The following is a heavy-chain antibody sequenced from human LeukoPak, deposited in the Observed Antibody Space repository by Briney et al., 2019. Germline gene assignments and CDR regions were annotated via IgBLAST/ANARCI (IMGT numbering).Heavy chain of an antibody. D-gene: IGHD6-19*01. CDR1: GGSVSSGSYY. Sequence: SETLSLTCTVSGGSVSSGSYYWSWIRQPPGKGLEWIGYIYYSGSTNYNPSLRSRVTISVDTSKNQFSLKLSSVTAADTAVYYCARDPGSFLSGSGWLNWFEPWGQGTLVTVSS. CDR3: ARDPGSFLSGSGWLNWFEP. CDR2: IYYSGST. J-gene: IGHJ5*02. V-gene: IGHV4-61*01.